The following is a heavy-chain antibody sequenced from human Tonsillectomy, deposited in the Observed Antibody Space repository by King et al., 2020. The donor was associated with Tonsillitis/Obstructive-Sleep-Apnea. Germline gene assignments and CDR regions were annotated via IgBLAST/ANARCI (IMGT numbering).Heavy chain of an antibody. V-gene: IGHV1-18*01. CDR2: ISAYNGNT. J-gene: IGHJ6*03. D-gene: IGHD2-2*01. CDR1: GYTFTSYG. CDR3: ARGDIVVVPAALDYYYYCYMDV. Sequence: VQLVESGAEVKKPGASVKVSCKASGYTFTSYGISWVRQAPGQGLEWMGWISAYNGNTNYAQKLQGRVTMTTDTSTSTAYMELRSLRSDDTAVYYCARGDIVVVPAALDYYYYCYMDVWGKGTTVTVSS.